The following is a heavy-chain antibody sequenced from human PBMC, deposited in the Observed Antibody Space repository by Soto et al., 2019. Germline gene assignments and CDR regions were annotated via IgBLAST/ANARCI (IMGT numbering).Heavy chain of an antibody. CDR3: ASEYTAWPIAYCLDG. Sequence: ERWRRLSCAASACSFSTYSINCDRQAPEKGLDWVSSLSCRSDSYYADALKGRFTIARDDTKNSVSLQKSSRRADDTAVYYCASEYTAWPIAYCLDGWGQGTTVTVSS. CDR1: ACSFSTYS. D-gene: IGHD2-2*02. V-gene: IGHV3-21*01. CDR2: LSCRSDS. J-gene: IGHJ6*02.